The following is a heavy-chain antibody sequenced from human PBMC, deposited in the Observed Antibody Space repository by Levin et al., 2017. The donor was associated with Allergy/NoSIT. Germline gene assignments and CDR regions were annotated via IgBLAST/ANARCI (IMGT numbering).Heavy chain of an antibody. CDR2: IYYSGST. Sequence: SETLSLTCTVSGGSISSYYWSWIRQPPGKGLEWIGYIYYSGSTNYNPSLKSRVTISVDTSKNQFSLKLRSVTAADTAVYYCARDYVEATVTTGYYGMDVWGQGTTVTVSS. CDR3: ARDYVEATVTTGYYGMDV. J-gene: IGHJ6*02. D-gene: IGHD4-11*01. V-gene: IGHV4-59*01. CDR1: GGSISSYY.